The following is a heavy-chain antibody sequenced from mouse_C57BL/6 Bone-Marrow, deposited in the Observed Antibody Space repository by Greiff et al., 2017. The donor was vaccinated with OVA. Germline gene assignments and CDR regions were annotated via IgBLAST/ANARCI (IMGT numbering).Heavy chain of an antibody. V-gene: IGHV1-26*01. J-gene: IGHJ2*01. Sequence: VQLQQSGPELVKPGASVKISCKASGYTFTDYYMNWVKQSHGKSLEWIGDINPNNGGTSYNQKFKGKATLTVDKSSSTAYMELRSLTSEDSAVYDCASYYSNYVNFDYWGQGTTLTVSS. CDR2: INPNNGGT. CDR1: GYTFTDYY. CDR3: ASYYSNYVNFDY. D-gene: IGHD2-5*01.